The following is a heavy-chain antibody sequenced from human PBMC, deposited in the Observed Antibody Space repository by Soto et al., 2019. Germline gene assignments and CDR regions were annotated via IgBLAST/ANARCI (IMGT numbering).Heavy chain of an antibody. V-gene: IGHV3-9*01. Sequence: GGSERRSCEASGFNVGGYGRHWVRQDQGKGLEWVSGISWNSGSIGYADSVKGRFTISRDNAKNMLYLQMDSLRAEDTAVYFCVKDTYTNTIKGMDVWGQGTSVTVSS. CDR2: ISWNSGSI. D-gene: IGHD5-18*01. CDR3: VKDTYTNTIKGMDV. J-gene: IGHJ6*02. CDR1: GFNVGGYG.